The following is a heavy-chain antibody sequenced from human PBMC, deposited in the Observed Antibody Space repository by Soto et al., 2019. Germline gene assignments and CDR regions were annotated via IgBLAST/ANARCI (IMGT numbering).Heavy chain of an antibody. CDR1: GYTFTGYY. Sequence: ASVKVSCKASGYTFTGYYMHWVRQASGQGLEWMGWINPNSGGTNYAQKFQGWVTMTRDTSISTAYMELSRLRSDDTAVYYCARSRDLESGSYQLDAFDIWGQGTMVTVSS. V-gene: IGHV1-2*04. CDR2: INPNSGGT. J-gene: IGHJ3*02. D-gene: IGHD1-26*01. CDR3: ARSRDLESGSYQLDAFDI.